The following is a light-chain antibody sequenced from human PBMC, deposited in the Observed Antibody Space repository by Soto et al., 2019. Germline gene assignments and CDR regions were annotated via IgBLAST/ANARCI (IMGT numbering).Light chain of an antibody. Sequence: DIQLTQSPSFLSASVGDRVTITCRARQGMSSFLAWYQHKPGKAPNLLIYAASTRQSGVPSRFSGRGSGTEFTLSIISRQPEVFGTYYCQQLTSYSLTFGARTKVEI. V-gene: IGKV1-9*01. J-gene: IGKJ4*01. CDR2: AAS. CDR1: QGMSSF. CDR3: QQLTSYSLT.